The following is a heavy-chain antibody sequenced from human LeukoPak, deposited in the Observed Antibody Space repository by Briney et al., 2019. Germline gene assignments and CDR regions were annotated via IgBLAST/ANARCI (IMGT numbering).Heavy chain of an antibody. J-gene: IGHJ4*02. CDR1: GGSATSYY. D-gene: IGHD4-17*01. V-gene: IGHV4-4*07. Sequence: SSETLSLTCTVSGGSATSYYWTWIRQPAGKGLEWIGHIYTSGSTNYNPSLKSRVTMSVDTSKNQFSLKLSSVTAADTAVYYCAGLAGDYDFDYWGQGTLVTVSS. CDR3: AGLAGDYDFDY. CDR2: IYTSGST.